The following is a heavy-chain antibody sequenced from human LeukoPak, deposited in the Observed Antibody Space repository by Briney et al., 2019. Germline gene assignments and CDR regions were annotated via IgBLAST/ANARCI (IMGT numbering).Heavy chain of an antibody. CDR2: IHSDGSNT. D-gene: IGHD4-17*01. V-gene: IGHV3-74*01. J-gene: IGHJ4*02. CDR3: ARSRTVTTTFGFS. Sequence: GGCLRLSCAASGFTFSSYWMHWVRQAPGKGLVWVSRIHSDGSNTSYADSVKGRFTISRDNAKNTLYPQMNSLRADDTAVYYCARSRTVTTTFGFSWGQGTLVTVSS. CDR1: GFTFSSYW.